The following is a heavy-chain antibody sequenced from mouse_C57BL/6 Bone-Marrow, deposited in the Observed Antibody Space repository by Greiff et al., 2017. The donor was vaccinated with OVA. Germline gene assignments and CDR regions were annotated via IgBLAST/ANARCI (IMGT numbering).Heavy chain of an antibody. J-gene: IGHJ4*01. CDR3: AREGGSSPMDY. CDR1: GFTFSDYY. D-gene: IGHD1-1*01. Sequence: EVMLVESEGGLVQPGRSMKLSCTASGFTFSDYYMAWVRQVPEKGLEWVANINYDGSSTYYLDSLKSRFIISRDNAKNILYLQMSSLKSEDTATYYCAREGGSSPMDYWGQGTSVTVSS. CDR2: INYDGSST. V-gene: IGHV5-16*01.